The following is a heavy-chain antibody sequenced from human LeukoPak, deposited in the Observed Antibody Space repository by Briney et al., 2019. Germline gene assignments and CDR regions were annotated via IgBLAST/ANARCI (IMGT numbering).Heavy chain of an antibody. J-gene: IGHJ4*02. D-gene: IGHD1-26*01. V-gene: IGHV4-30-2*01. CDR3: ARARKGATAHLAVFDY. Sequence: TSETLSLTCTVSGGSISSGGYYWSWIRQPPGKGLEWIGYIYHSGSTYYNPSLKSRVTISVDRSKNQFSLKLSSVTAADTAVYYCARARKGATAHLAVFDYWGQGTLVTVSS. CDR2: IYHSGST. CDR1: GGSISSGGYY.